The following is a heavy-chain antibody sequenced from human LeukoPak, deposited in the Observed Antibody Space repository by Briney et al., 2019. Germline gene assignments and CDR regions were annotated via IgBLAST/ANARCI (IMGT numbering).Heavy chain of an antibody. Sequence: ASVKVSCKASGYTFTSYGISWVRQAPGQGLEWMGWISAYNGNTNYAQKLQGRVTMTTDTSTSTAYMELRSLRSDDTAVYYCARDTYYYGSGSYTWFDPWGQGTLVTVSS. D-gene: IGHD3-10*01. CDR2: ISAYNGNT. J-gene: IGHJ5*02. CDR3: ARDTYYYGSGSYTWFDP. V-gene: IGHV1-18*01. CDR1: GYTFTSYG.